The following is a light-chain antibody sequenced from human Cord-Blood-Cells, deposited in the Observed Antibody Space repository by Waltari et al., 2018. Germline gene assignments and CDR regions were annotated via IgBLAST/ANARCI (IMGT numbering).Light chain of an antibody. Sequence: DIVMSQSPDSLAVSLGEGATIHCKSSQSVLYSSNNKNYLAWYQQKPGQPPKLLIYWASTRESGVPDRFSGSGSGTDFTLTISSLQAEDVAVYYCQQYYSTPTFGGGTKVEIK. CDR3: QQYYSTPT. CDR1: QSVLYSSNNKNY. CDR2: WAS. J-gene: IGKJ4*01. V-gene: IGKV4-1*01.